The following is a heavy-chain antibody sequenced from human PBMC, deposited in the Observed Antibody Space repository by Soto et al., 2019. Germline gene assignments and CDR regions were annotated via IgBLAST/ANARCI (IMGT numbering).Heavy chain of an antibody. CDR1: GYTFTNND. J-gene: IGHJ5*02. D-gene: IGHD5-18*01. CDR3: ARMESFGSLNWFDP. CDR2: MNPGSGDT. V-gene: IGHV1-8*02. Sequence: ASVKVSCKASGYTFTNNDVSWVRQATGQGLEWMGWMNPGSGDTGYAQKFQGRVTMTRDISIATAYMELNSLTSEDTAIYYCARMESFGSLNWFDPWGQGPLVTVSS.